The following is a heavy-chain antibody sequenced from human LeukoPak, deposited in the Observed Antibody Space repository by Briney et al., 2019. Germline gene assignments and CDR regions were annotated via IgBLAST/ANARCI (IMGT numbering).Heavy chain of an antibody. D-gene: IGHD3-22*01. Sequence: PGGSRRLSCAALGFTFSSYEMNWVRKAPGKGLEWVSYISSSGSTIYYADSVKGRFTSSRDNAKNSLYLQMNSLRAEDTAVYYCLSYHYDSSGYDYWGQGNLVTVSS. CDR3: LSYHYDSSGYDY. V-gene: IGHV3-48*03. CDR1: GFTFSSYE. J-gene: IGHJ4*02. CDR2: ISSSGSTI.